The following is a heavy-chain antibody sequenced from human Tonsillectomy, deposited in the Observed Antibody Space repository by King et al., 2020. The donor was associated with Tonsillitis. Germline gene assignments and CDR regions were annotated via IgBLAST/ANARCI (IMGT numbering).Heavy chain of an antibody. CDR2: INPSGGST. D-gene: IGHD1-26*01. CDR1: GYTFTSYY. J-gene: IGHJ2*01. CDR3: ARDREGSGSYYPMGGWYFDL. V-gene: IGHV1-46*01. Sequence: QLVQSGAEVKKPGASVKVSCKASGYTFTSYYMHWVRQAPGQGLEWMGIINPSGGSTSYAQKFQGRVTMTRDTSTSTVYMELSSLRSEDTAVYYCARDREGSGSYYPMGGWYFDLWGRGTLVTVSS.